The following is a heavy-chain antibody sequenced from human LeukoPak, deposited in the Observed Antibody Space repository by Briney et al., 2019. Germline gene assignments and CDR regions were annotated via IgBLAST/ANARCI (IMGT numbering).Heavy chain of an antibody. V-gene: IGHV1-18*01. CDR2: ISGYSGNT. CDR1: GFTFTSYG. CDR3: ARNGRGGSGSYLDY. D-gene: IGHD3-10*01. Sequence: GASVKVSCKASGFTFTSYGFSWVRQAPGQGFEWMGWISGYSGNTNSAQKLQGRVTMTTDTSTSTVYMELRSLRSDDTAVYYCARNGRGGSGSYLDYWGQGTLVTVSS. J-gene: IGHJ4*02.